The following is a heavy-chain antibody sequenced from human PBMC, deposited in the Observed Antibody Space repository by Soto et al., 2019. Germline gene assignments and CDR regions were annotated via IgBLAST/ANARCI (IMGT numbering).Heavy chain of an antibody. J-gene: IGHJ4*02. V-gene: IGHV3-23*01. Sequence: GGSLRLSCAASGFTFSSYAMSWVRQAPGKGLEWVSAISGSGGSTYYADSVKGRFTISRDNSKNTLYLQMNSLRAEDTAVYYCAKGQNWNQNITSLFFFADWGQGTLVTVSS. CDR3: AKGQNWNQNITSLFFFAD. D-gene: IGHD1-1*01. CDR2: ISGSGGST. CDR1: GFTFSSYA.